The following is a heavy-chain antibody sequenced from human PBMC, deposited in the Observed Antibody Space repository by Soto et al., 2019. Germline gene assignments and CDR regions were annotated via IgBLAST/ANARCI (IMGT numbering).Heavy chain of an antibody. Sequence: ASVKVSCKASGGSFSSLVISWLRQAPGQGPEWMGGTNPMLGVANFAQKFQDRVTITADESTTTAYMELSSLRSEDTAVYYCARGPAQFDPWGQGTLVTVSS. CDR3: ARGPAQFDP. D-gene: IGHD2-2*01. CDR2: TNPMLGVA. CDR1: GGSFSSLV. V-gene: IGHV1-69*10. J-gene: IGHJ5*02.